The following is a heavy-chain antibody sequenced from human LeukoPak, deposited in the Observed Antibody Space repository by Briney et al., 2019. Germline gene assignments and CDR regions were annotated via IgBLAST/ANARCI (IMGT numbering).Heavy chain of an antibody. D-gene: IGHD2-2*01. CDR2: ISSSSSYI. CDR1: GFTFSSYS. CDR3: VSFYETY. J-gene: IGHJ4*02. Sequence: PGGSLRLSCAASGFTFSSYSMNWVRQAPGKGLEWVSSISSSSSYINYADSVKGRFTISKDNAKNTVYLQMNNLRAEDTAVYYCVSFYETYWGRGTLVTVSS. V-gene: IGHV3-21*01.